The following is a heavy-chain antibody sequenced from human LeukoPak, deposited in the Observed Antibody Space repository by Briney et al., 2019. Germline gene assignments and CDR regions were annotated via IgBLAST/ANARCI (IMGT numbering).Heavy chain of an antibody. Sequence: GGSLRLSCAASGFTFAGYAMSWVRQAPGKGLEWVSSIQGTDGTTYYADSVKGRFTVSRDNSKNTLYLQMNSLRAEDTAVYYCARGIYSNGNMNDYWGQGTLVTVSS. V-gene: IGHV3-23*01. J-gene: IGHJ4*02. CDR3: ARGIYSNGNMNDY. D-gene: IGHD4-11*01. CDR2: IQGTDGTT. CDR1: GFTFAGYA.